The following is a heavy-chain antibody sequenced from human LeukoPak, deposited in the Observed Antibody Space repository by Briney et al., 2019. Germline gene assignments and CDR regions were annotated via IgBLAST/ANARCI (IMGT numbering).Heavy chain of an antibody. CDR3: ARHWIVGATDAFDI. Sequence: SETLSLTCAVYGGSFSGYYWSWIRQPPGKGLEWIGEINHSGSTNYNPSLKSRVTISVDTSKNQFSLKPSSVTAADTAVYYCARHWIVGATDAFDIWGQGTMVTVSS. D-gene: IGHD1-26*01. CDR2: INHSGST. V-gene: IGHV4-34*01. CDR1: GGSFSGYY. J-gene: IGHJ3*02.